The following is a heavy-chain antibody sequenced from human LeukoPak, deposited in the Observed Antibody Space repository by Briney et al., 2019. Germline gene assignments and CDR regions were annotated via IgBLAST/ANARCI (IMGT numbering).Heavy chain of an antibody. CDR1: GGTLKKHV. Sequence: GASVTVSSTASGGTLKKHVISWVRQAPGQGLEWMGRFLPFFVQSDYPPKFPGRVTITSHKSTTTVYMDLSSLRSEDTAVFYCARVPHLGVVYAFDVWGQGTLVTVSS. D-gene: IGHD3-3*01. CDR3: ARVPHLGVVYAFDV. CDR2: FLPFFVQS. V-gene: IGHV1-69*06. J-gene: IGHJ3*01.